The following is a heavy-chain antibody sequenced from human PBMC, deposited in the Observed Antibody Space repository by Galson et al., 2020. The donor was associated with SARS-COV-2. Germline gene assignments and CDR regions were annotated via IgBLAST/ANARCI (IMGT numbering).Heavy chain of an antibody. V-gene: IGHV3-11*01. J-gene: IGHJ6*02. CDR2: IIASGYTI. Sequence: GGSLRLSCAVSGFTFSDYAMTWIRQGPGKGLEWLSSIIASGYTIHYADSVKGRFSISRDNAKNLLSLQMNNLRAEDTAIYYCARGGWGSGDGMDVWGQGTTVTVSS. D-gene: IGHD2-21*01. CDR1: GFTFSDYA. CDR3: ARGGWGSGDGMDV.